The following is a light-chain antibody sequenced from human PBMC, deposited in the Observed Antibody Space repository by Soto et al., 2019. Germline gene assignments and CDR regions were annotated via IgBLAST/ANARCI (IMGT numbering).Light chain of an antibody. Sequence: QSALTQPASVSGSPGQSITISCTGTSSDVGSYNLVSWYQQHPGKAPKLMIYEDNKRPSGVSNRFSGSKSGNTASLTISGLQAEDEADYYCSSYASSSTRVFGGGT. CDR2: EDN. CDR3: SSYASSSTRV. J-gene: IGLJ3*02. V-gene: IGLV2-23*01. CDR1: SSDVGSYNL.